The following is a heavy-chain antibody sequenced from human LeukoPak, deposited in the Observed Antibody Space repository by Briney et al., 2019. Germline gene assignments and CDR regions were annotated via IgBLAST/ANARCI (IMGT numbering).Heavy chain of an antibody. CDR3: ARAEYCSSASCSYYFDY. J-gene: IGHJ4*02. D-gene: IGHD2-2*01. Sequence: GGSLRLSCAASGFTFRSCGMHWVRQAPGKGLEWVAVISYDGSNKYYADSVKGRFTISRDNSKNTLYLQMNSLRAEDTAVYYCARAEYCSSASCSYYFDYWGQGTLVTVSS. V-gene: IGHV3-30*19. CDR2: ISYDGSNK. CDR1: GFTFRSCG.